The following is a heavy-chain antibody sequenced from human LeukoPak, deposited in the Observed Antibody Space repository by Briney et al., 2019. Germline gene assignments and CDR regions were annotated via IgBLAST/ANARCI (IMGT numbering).Heavy chain of an antibody. CDR1: GYTFTGYY. V-gene: IGHV1-2*02. D-gene: IGHD3-10*01. CDR2: INPNSGGT. CDR3: ARAIEDYYGSGSYEPLSYYYYYMDV. J-gene: IGHJ6*03. Sequence: ASVKVSCKASGYTFTGYYMHWVRQAPGQGLEWMGWINPNSGGTNYAQKFQGRVTMTTDTSTSTAYMELRSLRSDDTAVYYCARAIEDYYGSGSYEPLSYYYYYMDVWGKGTTVTVSS.